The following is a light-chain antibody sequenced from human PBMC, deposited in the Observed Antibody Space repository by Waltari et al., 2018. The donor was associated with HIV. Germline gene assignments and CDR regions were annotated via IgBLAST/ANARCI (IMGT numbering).Light chain of an antibody. CDR3: QTWGAGDHV. CDR1: SGHSRYG. CDR2: VKYDGSH. V-gene: IGLV4-69*02. J-gene: IGLJ2*01. Sequence: QLMLTQSPSASASLGGSVTLTCTLDSGHSRYGIVWHQQQPEKGPRFLMRVKYDGSHIKGDGIPDRFSGSSSGAERYLTISSLRSEDEADYYCQTWGAGDHVFGGGTKLTVL.